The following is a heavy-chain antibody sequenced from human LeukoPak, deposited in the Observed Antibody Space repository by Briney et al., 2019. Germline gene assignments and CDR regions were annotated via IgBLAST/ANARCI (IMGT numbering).Heavy chain of an antibody. CDR3: ARGIRYCSSTSCYRRFNWFDP. D-gene: IGHD2-2*02. V-gene: IGHV4-59*01. Sequence: SETLSLTCTGSGGSISSYYWSWIRQPPGKGLEWIGYIYYSGSTNYNPSLKSRVTISVDTSKNQFSLKLSSVTAADTAVYYCARGIRYCSSTSCYRRFNWFDPWGQGTLVTVSS. CDR1: GGSISSYY. J-gene: IGHJ5*02. CDR2: IYYSGST.